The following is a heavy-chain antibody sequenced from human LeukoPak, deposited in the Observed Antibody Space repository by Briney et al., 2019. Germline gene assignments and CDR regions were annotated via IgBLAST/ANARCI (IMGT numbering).Heavy chain of an antibody. Sequence: GGSLRLSCAASGFTFSSHEMNWVRQAPGKGLEWLSYISSSGSIIYYGDSVKGRFTISRDNAKNSLYLQMNSLRAEDTAVYYCARDRSGGIAVAGTGWFDPWGQGTLVTVSS. J-gene: IGHJ5*02. D-gene: IGHD6-19*01. CDR2: ISSSGSII. CDR1: GFTFSSHE. V-gene: IGHV3-48*03. CDR3: ARDRSGGIAVAGTGWFDP.